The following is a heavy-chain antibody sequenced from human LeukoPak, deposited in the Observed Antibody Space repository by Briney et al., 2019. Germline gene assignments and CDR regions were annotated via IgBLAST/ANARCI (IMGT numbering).Heavy chain of an antibody. D-gene: IGHD2-21*01. V-gene: IGHV1-18*04. CDR1: GYTFTSYG. CDR3: ARDLVSSPYYFAY. J-gene: IGHJ4*02. Sequence: ASVNVSCKACGYTFTSYGISWVRQAPGQGLEWMGWINAYNGNTNYAQKLQGRVTMTTDTSTSTDYMELRSLRSDVTAVYYGARDLVSSPYYFAYWGQGTLVTVSS. CDR2: INAYNGNT.